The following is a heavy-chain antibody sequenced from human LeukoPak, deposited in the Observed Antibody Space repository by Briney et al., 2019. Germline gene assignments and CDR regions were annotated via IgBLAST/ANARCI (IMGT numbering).Heavy chain of an antibody. CDR1: GFTVSSTY. J-gene: IGHJ4*02. Sequence: PGGSLRLSCAASGFTVSSTYMSWVRQAPGKGLEWVSAISGSGGSTYYAGSVKGRFTISRDNSKNTLYLQMNSLRAEDTAVYYCAKGGYSYGYPLGYWGQGTLVTVSS. CDR3: AKGGYSYGYPLGY. D-gene: IGHD5-18*01. CDR2: ISGSGGST. V-gene: IGHV3-23*01.